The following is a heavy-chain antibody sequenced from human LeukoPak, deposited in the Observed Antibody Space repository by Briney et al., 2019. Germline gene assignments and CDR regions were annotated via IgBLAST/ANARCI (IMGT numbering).Heavy chain of an antibody. Sequence: SETLSLTCTLSGGSISSYYWSWIRQPPGKGLEWIGYIYYSGSTNYNPSLKSRVTISVDTSKNQFSLKLSSVTAADTAVYYCARLYASAWFPPDAFDIWGQGTMVTVSS. CDR3: ARLYASAWFPPDAFDI. CDR2: IYYSGST. CDR1: GGSISSYY. J-gene: IGHJ3*02. D-gene: IGHD2-8*01. V-gene: IGHV4-59*08.